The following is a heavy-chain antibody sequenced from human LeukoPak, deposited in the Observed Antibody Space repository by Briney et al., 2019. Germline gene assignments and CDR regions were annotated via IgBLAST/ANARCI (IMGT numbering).Heavy chain of an antibody. D-gene: IGHD2-2*02. V-gene: IGHV1-18*01. CDR1: GYTFTSYG. CDR2: ISAYNGHT. Sequence: ASVKVSCKASGYTFTSYGISWVRQAPGQGLEWMGWISAYNGHTNYTQKLQGRVTMTTDTSTSTAYMELRSLRSDDTAVYFCVRDGHRLYDYYYYYMDVWGKGTTVTVSS. CDR3: VRDGHRLYDYYYYYMDV. J-gene: IGHJ6*03.